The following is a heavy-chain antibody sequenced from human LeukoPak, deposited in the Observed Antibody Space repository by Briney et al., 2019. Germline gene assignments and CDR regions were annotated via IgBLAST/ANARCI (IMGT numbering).Heavy chain of an antibody. CDR3: ARDGFGELLFYYYGMDV. CDR1: GFTFSSYS. D-gene: IGHD3-10*01. Sequence: GGSLRLSCAASGFTFSSYSMNWVRQAPGKGLVWVSYISSSSSTIYYADSVKGRFTISRDNAKNSLYLQMNSLRAEDTVVYYCARDGFGELLFYYYGMDVWGQGTTVTVSS. V-gene: IGHV3-48*01. CDR2: ISSSSSTI. J-gene: IGHJ6*02.